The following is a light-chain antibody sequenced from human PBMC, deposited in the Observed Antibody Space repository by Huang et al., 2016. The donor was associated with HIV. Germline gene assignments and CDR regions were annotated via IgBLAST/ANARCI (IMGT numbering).Light chain of an antibody. J-gene: IGKJ1*01. CDR2: GAS. CDR1: QSVAKH. CDR3: HHYSNWPPTWT. V-gene: IGKV3-15*01. Sequence: EIVMTQSPATLSVSPGERATLSCRASQSVAKHFAWYQQKPGQAPRLLIYGASTRAPGIPARFSGSGSGTEFTRTISSLQSEDFAVYYCHHYSNWPPTWTFGQGTKVEIK.